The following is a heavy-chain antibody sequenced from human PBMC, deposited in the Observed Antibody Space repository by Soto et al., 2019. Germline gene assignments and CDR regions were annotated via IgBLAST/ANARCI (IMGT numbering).Heavy chain of an antibody. CDR2: ISYDETAT. Sequence: QVQLVESGGGVVQPGTSLRLSCSASGFAFSDYGVHWVRQAPGKGLEWVASISYDETATYYSDSVKGRFTISRDNAKNTLFLHMNSLRTEDTAMYYCAKGSEWLVTWAFDYWGQGTLVTVSS. V-gene: IGHV3-30*18. J-gene: IGHJ4*02. CDR1: GFAFSDYG. CDR3: AKGSEWLVTWAFDY. D-gene: IGHD6-19*01.